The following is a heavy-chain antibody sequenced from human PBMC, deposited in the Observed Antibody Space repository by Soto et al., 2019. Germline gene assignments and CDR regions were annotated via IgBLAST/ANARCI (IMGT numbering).Heavy chain of an antibody. CDR2: ILPISGRT. V-gene: IGHV1-69*14. J-gene: IGHJ6*02. D-gene: IGHD3-9*01. Sequence: QGQVVQSGPEVKKPGSSVKVSCKASGGTFSSYVISWVRQAPGQGLEWMGGILPISGRTNYGQKLQGGVTFTADKSTNTAHMELSSLGPEDTDVFYCARGGGYFDWSRNYYGMDCWGPGTAITVCS. CDR3: ARGGGYFDWSRNYYGMDC. CDR1: GGTFSSYV.